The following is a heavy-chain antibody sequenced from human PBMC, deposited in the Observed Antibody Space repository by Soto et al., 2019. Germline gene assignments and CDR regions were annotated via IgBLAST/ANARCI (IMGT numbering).Heavy chain of an antibody. CDR2: ISAYNGNT. CDR1: GYTFTSYG. V-gene: IGHV1-18*01. CDR3: ATGDGGYGSNYFDY. D-gene: IGHD5-12*01. Sequence: QVQLVQSGAEVKKPGASVKVSGKASGYTFTSYGIIWVRQAPGLGLAWMGWISAYNGNTNYAQKLQGRVTMTTDTSTSTAYMELRSLRSDDTAVYYCATGDGGYGSNYFDYWGQGTLVTVSS. J-gene: IGHJ4*02.